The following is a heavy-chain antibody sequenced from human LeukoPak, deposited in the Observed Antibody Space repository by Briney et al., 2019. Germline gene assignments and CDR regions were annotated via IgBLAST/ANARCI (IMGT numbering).Heavy chain of an antibody. CDR1: GFTFSNYE. CDR3: ARGPRDPTEYCSGGRCSPTYEV. V-gene: IGHV3-48*03. Sequence: GGSLRLSCAASGFTFSNYEMNWVRQAPGKGLEWVSYISSSGSKIYYADSVKGRFTISRDNAKNSLHLQMNSLRAEDTAVYYCARGPRDPTEYCSGGRCSPTYEVWGQGTLVTVSS. D-gene: IGHD2-15*01. J-gene: IGHJ4*02. CDR2: ISSSGSKI.